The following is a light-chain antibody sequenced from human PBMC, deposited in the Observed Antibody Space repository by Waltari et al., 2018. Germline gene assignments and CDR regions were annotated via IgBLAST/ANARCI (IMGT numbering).Light chain of an antibody. CDR3: QQYNSHSTWT. V-gene: IGKV1-5*01. CDR1: QSVSSW. CDR2: EAS. Sequence: DIQMTQSPSTLSASVGDRVTITCRGSQSVSSWLAWYQQKPGRAPKLLIYEASSLEGGVPSRFSGSGSGTEFTLTISSLQPDDFATYYCQQYNSHSTWTFGQGTKVEIK. J-gene: IGKJ1*01.